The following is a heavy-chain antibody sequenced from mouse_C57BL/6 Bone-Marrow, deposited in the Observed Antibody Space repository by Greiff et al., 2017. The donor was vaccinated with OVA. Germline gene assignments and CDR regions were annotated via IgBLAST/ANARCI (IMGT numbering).Heavy chain of an antibody. J-gene: IGHJ2*01. D-gene: IGHD1-1*01. Sequence: QVQLQQPGAELVKPGASVKVSCKASGYTFTSYWMHWVKQRPGQGLEWIGEIDPSDSYTNYNQKFKGKSTLTVDKSSSTAYMQLSSLTSEDSAVYYCARGGYYYGSRDGWGKGTTLTVSS. CDR2: IDPSDSYT. CDR3: ARGGYYYGSRDG. CDR1: GYTFTSYW. V-gene: IGHV1-69*01.